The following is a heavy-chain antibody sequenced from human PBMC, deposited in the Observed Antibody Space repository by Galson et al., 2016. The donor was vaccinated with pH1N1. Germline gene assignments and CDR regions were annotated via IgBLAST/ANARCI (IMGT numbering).Heavy chain of an antibody. V-gene: IGHV1-46*01. CDR1: GYTFTDYY. J-gene: IGHJ4*02. CDR3: ARDLPRQHES. Sequence: SVKVSCKASGYTFTDYYIHWVRQAPGQGLEWLGVIDPRVGSTSYAQKFQGRVTMTTDTSASTVSMELSSLKSDDTAVYSCARDLPRQHESWGQGTLVTVSS. CDR2: IDPRVGST.